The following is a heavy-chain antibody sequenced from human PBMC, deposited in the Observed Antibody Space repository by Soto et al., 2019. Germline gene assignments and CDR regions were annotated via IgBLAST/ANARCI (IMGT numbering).Heavy chain of an antibody. CDR3: ARGLFSERSYSGGWYYFDN. CDR2: INHSGST. CDR1: GGSFSGYI. V-gene: IGHV4-34*02. Sequence: QVQLQQWGAGLLKPSETLSLTCDVYGGSFSGYIWTWIRQSPGTGLQWIGQINHSGSTYYNPSLKSRVTISLHTSGDRFSLELSSVTAADTAVYFCARGLFSERSYSGGWYYFDNWSQGTLVTVSP. D-gene: IGHD3-10*01. J-gene: IGHJ4*02.